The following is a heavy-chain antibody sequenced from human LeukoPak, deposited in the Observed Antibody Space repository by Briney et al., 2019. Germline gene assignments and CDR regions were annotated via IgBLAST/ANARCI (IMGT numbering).Heavy chain of an antibody. Sequence: ASVKVSCKASGYTFTSYGISWVRQAPGQGLEWMGWISAYNGNTSYAQKLQGGVTMTTDTSPSTAYMELRSLRSDDTAVYYCARDRGRGDSRPLFYYFDYWGQGTLVTVSS. CDR2: ISAYNGNT. V-gene: IGHV1-18*01. J-gene: IGHJ4*02. D-gene: IGHD3-10*01. CDR3: ARDRGRGDSRPLFYYFDY. CDR1: GYTFTSYG.